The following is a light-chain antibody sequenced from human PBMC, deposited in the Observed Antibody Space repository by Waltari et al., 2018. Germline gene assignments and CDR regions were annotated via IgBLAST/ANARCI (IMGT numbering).Light chain of an antibody. V-gene: IGLV2-14*01. CDR2: EVN. J-gene: IGLJ2*01. CDR1: SSDVGGYNY. CDR3: SSYTSSNTLV. Sequence: QSALTQPASVSGSPGQSITISCTGTSSDVGGYNYVSWYQQHPGKAPKIMIYEVNNRPSGGSERVSGSKAGNTASLTISGLQAEDEADYYCSSYTSSNTLVFGGGTKLTVL.